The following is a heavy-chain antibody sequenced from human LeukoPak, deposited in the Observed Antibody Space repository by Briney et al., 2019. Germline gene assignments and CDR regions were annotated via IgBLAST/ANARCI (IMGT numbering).Heavy chain of an antibody. CDR1: GGSISSYY. V-gene: IGHV4-59*01. J-gene: IGHJ4*02. Sequence: PSETLSLTCTVSGGSISSYYWSWIRQPPGKGLEWIGYIHYSGTTSYNPSLKSRATISVDTSKNQFSLKVISVAAADTAVYYCARDLKIGYNSGWYSFDFWGQGILVTVSS. CDR2: IHYSGTT. CDR3: ARDLKIGYNSGWYSFDF. D-gene: IGHD6-19*01.